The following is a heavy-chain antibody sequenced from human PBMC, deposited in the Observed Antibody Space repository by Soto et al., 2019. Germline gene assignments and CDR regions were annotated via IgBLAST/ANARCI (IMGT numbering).Heavy chain of an antibody. CDR2: IIPIFGTA. Sequence: SVKVSCKASGGTFSSYAISWVRQAPGQGLEWMGGIIPIFGTANYAQKFQGRVTITADESTSTAYMELSSLRSEDTAVYYCARSAARPRYYFDYWGQGTLVTVSS. CDR3: ARSAARPRYYFDY. D-gene: IGHD6-6*01. V-gene: IGHV1-69*13. CDR1: GGTFSSYA. J-gene: IGHJ4*02.